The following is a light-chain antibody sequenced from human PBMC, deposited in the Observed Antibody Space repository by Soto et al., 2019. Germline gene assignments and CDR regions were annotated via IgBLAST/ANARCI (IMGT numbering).Light chain of an antibody. V-gene: IGKV1-5*03. J-gene: IGKJ1*01. CDR1: QSISSW. Sequence: DIHLTQSPSTLSASVGDRVTITCRASQSISSWLAWYQQKPGKAPKLLIYKASTLESGVPPRFSGSVSGTEFTLSISSLQPDDFANYYCQHWVDYMWTFGQGTKVEIK. CDR3: QHWVDYMWT. CDR2: KAS.